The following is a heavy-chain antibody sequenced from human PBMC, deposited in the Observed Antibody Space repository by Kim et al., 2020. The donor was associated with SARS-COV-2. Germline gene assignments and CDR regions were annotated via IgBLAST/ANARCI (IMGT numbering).Heavy chain of an antibody. CDR3: ARGENYYYYGMDV. J-gene: IGHJ6*02. CDR2: IYSGGST. Sequence: GGSLRLSCAASGFTVSSNYMSWVRQAPGKGLEWVSVIYSGGSTYYADSVKGRFTISRDNSKNTLYLQMNSLRAEDTAVYYCARGENYYYYGMDVWGQGTTVTVSS. V-gene: IGHV3-53*01. D-gene: IGHD3-16*01. CDR1: GFTVSSNY.